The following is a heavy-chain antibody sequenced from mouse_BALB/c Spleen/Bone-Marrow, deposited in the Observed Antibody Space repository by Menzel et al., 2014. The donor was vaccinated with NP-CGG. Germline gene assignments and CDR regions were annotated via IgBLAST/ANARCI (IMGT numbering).Heavy chain of an antibody. CDR3: ARSYYDGSSFAY. D-gene: IGHD1-1*01. J-gene: IGHJ3*01. Sequence: QVQLQQSGAELAKPGASVKMSCKASGYTFTSYQMHWVKQRPGQGLEWIGYINPSTGYTEYNQKFKDKATLTADKSSSTAYMQLSSLTSEDSAVYYCARSYYDGSSFAYWGQGTLVTVSA. V-gene: IGHV1-4*01. CDR2: INPSTGYT. CDR1: GYTFTSYQ.